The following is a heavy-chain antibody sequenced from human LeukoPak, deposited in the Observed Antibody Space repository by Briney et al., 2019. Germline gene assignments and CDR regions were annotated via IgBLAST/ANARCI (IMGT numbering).Heavy chain of an antibody. Sequence: SETLSLTCTVSGGSISSYYWSWIRQPPGKGLEWIGYIYYSGSTNYNPSLKSRVTISVDTSKNQFSLKLTSVTAADTAVYYCARDRRYYDSSGTVYFDAMDVWGQGTTVTVSS. CDR1: GGSISSYY. CDR3: ARDRRYYDSSGTVYFDAMDV. V-gene: IGHV4-59*01. CDR2: IYYSGST. J-gene: IGHJ6*02. D-gene: IGHD3-22*01.